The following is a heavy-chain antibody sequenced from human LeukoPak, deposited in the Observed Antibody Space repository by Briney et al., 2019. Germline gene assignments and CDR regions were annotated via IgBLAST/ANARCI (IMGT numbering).Heavy chain of an antibody. D-gene: IGHD6-13*01. CDR1: GYTFTGYY. CDR3: ARVAAAGKYYYYGMDV. J-gene: IGHJ6*02. V-gene: IGHV1-2*02. Sequence: ASVKVSCKASGYTFTGYYTHWVRQAPGQGLEWMGWINPNSGGTNYAQKFQGRVTMTRDTSISTAYMELSRLRSDDTAVYYCARVAAAGKYYYYGMDVWGQGTTVTVSS. CDR2: INPNSGGT.